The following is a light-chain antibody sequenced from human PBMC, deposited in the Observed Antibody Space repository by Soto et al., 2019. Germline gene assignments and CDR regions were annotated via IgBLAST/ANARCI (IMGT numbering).Light chain of an antibody. V-gene: IGLV3-1*01. J-gene: IGLJ2*01. Sequence: SYELTQPPSVSVSPGQTASATCSGSKLGVKYVSWYQQKPGQSPVVVIYQDARRPSGIPERFSGSNSGNTATLTISGTQATDEAEYYCAAWDSNTVAFGGGTKLTVL. CDR2: QDA. CDR3: AAWDSNTVA. CDR1: KLGVKY.